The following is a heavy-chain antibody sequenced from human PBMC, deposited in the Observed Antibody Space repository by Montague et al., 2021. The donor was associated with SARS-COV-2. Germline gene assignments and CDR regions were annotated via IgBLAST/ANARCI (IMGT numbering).Heavy chain of an antibody. Sequence: SETLSLTCAVSGGSISSSNWWSWVRQPPGKGLEWIGEIHHSGSTNYNPSLKSRVTMSVDKSKNQFSLRLSSVIAADTAVYFCARESDCSSSSCLSFYYYNGMDVWGQGTTVTVSS. D-gene: IGHD2-2*01. CDR1: GGSISSSNW. CDR2: IHHSGST. CDR3: ARESDCSSSSCLSFYYYNGMDV. V-gene: IGHV4-4*02. J-gene: IGHJ6*02.